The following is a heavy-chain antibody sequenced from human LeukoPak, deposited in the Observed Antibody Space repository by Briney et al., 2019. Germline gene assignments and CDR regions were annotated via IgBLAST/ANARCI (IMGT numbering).Heavy chain of an antibody. V-gene: IGHV3-9*01. CDR2: ISWNRGSI. D-gene: IGHD3-9*01. CDR3: AKGRWGLTINNFDI. Sequence: GGSLRLSCAASGFTFDDYAMHWVRQAPGKGLEWVSGISWNRGSIGYADSVKGRFTISRDNAKNSLYLQINSLRGEDTAVYYCAKGRWGLTINNFDIWGQGTMVTVSS. CDR1: GFTFDDYA. J-gene: IGHJ3*02.